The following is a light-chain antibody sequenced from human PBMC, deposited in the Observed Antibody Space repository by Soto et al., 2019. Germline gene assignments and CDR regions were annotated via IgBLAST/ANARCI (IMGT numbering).Light chain of an antibody. CDR3: CSYAGSSTFFYV. CDR2: EGS. CDR1: SSDVGSYNL. J-gene: IGLJ1*01. Sequence: QSALTHPASVSGSPGQSITISCTGTSSDVGSYNLVSWYQQHPGKAPKLMIYEGSKRPSGVSNRSSGSKSGNTASLTISGLQAEDEADYYCCSYAGSSTFFYVLGTGTKVTAL. V-gene: IGLV2-23*03.